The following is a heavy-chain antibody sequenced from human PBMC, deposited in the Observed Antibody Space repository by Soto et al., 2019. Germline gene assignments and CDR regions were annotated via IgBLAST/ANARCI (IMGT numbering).Heavy chain of an antibody. CDR2: VKPKSLGETI. V-gene: IGHV3-15*07. Sequence: EVQLMESGGGLVEPGGSLRVSCAVSGIIFRDAWLNWVRQAPEEGLEWVGRVKPKSLGETIDYAAPVKGRFTISRDDSENTLYLEMNSLKIEDTAVYYCTADLVGLSRIIDYWGQGTLVTVSS. CDR3: TADLVGLSRIIDY. J-gene: IGHJ4*02. D-gene: IGHD2-2*01. CDR1: GIIFRDAW.